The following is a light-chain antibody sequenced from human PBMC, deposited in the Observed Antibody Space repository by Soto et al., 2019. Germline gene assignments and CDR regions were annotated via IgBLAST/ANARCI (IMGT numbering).Light chain of an antibody. CDR2: AAS. V-gene: IGKV1-39*01. J-gene: IGKJ5*01. CDR1: ESISTW. CDR3: QQSYSTPRD. Sequence: DIQMTQSPSSLSASVGDRVTITFLASESISTWLAWFQQKPGRAPKLLIYAASSLQSGVPSRFSGSGSGTDFILTISSLQPEDFATYYCQQSYSTPRDFGQGTRLEIK.